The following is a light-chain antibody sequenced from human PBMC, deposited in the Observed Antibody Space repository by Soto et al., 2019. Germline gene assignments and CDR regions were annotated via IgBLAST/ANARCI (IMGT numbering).Light chain of an antibody. J-gene: IGLJ1*01. Sequence: QSALTQPASVSGSPGQSITISCTGTSSDVGSYNLVSWYQQHPGKAPKLMIYEGSKRPSWVSNRFSGSKSGNTASLTISGLQAEDEADYYCCSYAGTYVFGTGTKLTVL. CDR2: EGS. V-gene: IGLV2-23*01. CDR1: SSDVGSYNL. CDR3: CSYAGTYV.